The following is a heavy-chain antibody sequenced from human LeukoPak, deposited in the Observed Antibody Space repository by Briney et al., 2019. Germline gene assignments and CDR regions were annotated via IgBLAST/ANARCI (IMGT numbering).Heavy chain of an antibody. CDR1: GGSISSSSYY. CDR3: ARAIVTTESFDY. J-gene: IGHJ4*02. CDR2: IYYSGST. Sequence: SETLSLTCTVSGGSISSSSYYWGWIRQPRGKGLEWIGSIYYSGSTYYNPSLKSRVTISVDTSKNQFSLKLSSVTAADTAVYYCARAIVTTESFDYWGQGTLVTVSS. D-gene: IGHD4-17*01. V-gene: IGHV4-39*07.